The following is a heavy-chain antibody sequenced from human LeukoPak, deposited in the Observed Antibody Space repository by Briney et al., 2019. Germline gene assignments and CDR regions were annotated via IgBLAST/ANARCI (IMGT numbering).Heavy chain of an antibody. CDR3: ARAAGSGSYYNPFDY. Sequence: GGSLRLSCAASGFTFSSYAMQWVRQAPGKGLEWVAVISYDGSNKCYGDSVKGRCTISRDNSKNTLYLQMNSLRAEDTAIYYCARAAGSGSYYNPFDYWGQGTLVTVSS. CDR1: GFTFSSYA. V-gene: IGHV3-30-3*01. J-gene: IGHJ4*02. D-gene: IGHD3-10*01. CDR2: ISYDGSNK.